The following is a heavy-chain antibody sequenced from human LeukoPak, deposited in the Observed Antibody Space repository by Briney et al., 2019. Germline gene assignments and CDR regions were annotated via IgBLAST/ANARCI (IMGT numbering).Heavy chain of an antibody. CDR3: ARPSGGYCSSTSCYRYYGMDV. V-gene: IGHV1-69*13. J-gene: IGHJ6*02. D-gene: IGHD2-2*01. Sequence: ASVKASCKASGGTFSSYAISWVRQAPGQGLEWMGGIIPIFGTANYAQKFQGRVTITADESTSTAYMELSSLRSEDTAVYYCARPSGGYCSSTSCYRYYGMDVWGQGTTVTVSS. CDR2: IIPIFGTA. CDR1: GGTFSSYA.